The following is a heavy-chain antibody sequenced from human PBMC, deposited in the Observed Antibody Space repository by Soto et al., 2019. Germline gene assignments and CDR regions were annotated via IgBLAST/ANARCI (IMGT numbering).Heavy chain of an antibody. Sequence: QVQLVQSGAEVKKPGSSVNVSCKASGGTFSSYAISWVRQAPGQGLEWMGGIIPTFGTANYAQKFQGRVTITADKSTSTAYMELSSLRSEDTGVYYCARPHYYDSSGNWYFDLRGRGTLVTVS. CDR1: GGTFSSYA. J-gene: IGHJ2*01. CDR3: ARPHYYDSSGNWYFDL. CDR2: IIPTFGTA. D-gene: IGHD3-22*01. V-gene: IGHV1-69*06.